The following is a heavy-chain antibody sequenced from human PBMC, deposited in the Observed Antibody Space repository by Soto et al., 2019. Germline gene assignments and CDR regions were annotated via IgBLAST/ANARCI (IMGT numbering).Heavy chain of an antibody. CDR1: GDTFSGYP. Sequence: QVQLVQSGAELKKPGSSVKVSCKASGDTFSGYPINWLRQAPGEGLEWMGRIIPVFGTTNDAQRFEGRVTFTADESTNTASMELRGLLSDDTAVYYCARDGGFGELKYWGPGTLVTVSS. J-gene: IGHJ4*02. CDR3: ARDGGFGELKY. D-gene: IGHD3-10*01. CDR2: IIPVFGTT. V-gene: IGHV1-69*18.